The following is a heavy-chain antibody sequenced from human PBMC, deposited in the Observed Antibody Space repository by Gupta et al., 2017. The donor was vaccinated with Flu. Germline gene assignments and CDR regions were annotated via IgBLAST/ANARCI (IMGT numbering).Heavy chain of an antibody. J-gene: IGHJ4*02. D-gene: IGHD3-10*01. V-gene: IGHV6-1*01. Sequence: IRQSPSRGLEWLGRTEYRSKWCKWYNDDAGAEKSRITINPDTSKNQFSLQLNYGTQDETAVYYCARKAGTTERAYFDYWGQGTLVTVSS. CDR2: TEYRSKWCKWYN. CDR3: ARKAGTTERAYFDY.